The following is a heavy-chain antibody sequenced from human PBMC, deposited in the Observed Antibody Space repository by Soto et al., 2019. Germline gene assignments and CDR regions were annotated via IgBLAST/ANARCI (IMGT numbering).Heavy chain of an antibody. CDR2: IWYDGSNK. D-gene: IGHD2-2*03. V-gene: IGHV3-33*01. Sequence: QVQLVESGGGVVQPGRSLRLSCAASGFTFSSYGMHWVRQAPGKGLEWVAVIWYDGSNKYYADSVKGRFTISRDNSKNTLYLQMNSLRAEDTAVYYCARDGSHENGMDVWGQGTTVTVSS. J-gene: IGHJ6*02. CDR3: ARDGSHENGMDV. CDR1: GFTFSSYG.